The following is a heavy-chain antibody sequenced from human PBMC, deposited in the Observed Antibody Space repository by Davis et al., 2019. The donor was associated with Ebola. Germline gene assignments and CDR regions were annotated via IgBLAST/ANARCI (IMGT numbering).Heavy chain of an antibody. J-gene: IGHJ4*02. CDR3: ARTPQYTSYGSYFDY. D-gene: IGHD1-26*01. V-gene: IGHV4-59*01. CDR2: IYYGGTT. CDR1: GGSMSGFY. Sequence: SETLSLTCTVSGGSMSGFYWSWIRQPPEKGLEWIANIYYGGTTNYNPSLKSRVTISGDTSKNQFSLNVNSVTAADTAMYYCARTPQYTSYGSYFDYWGQGALVTVSS.